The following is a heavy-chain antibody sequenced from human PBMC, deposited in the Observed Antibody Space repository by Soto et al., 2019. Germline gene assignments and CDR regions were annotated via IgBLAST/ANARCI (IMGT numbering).Heavy chain of an antibody. D-gene: IGHD1-20*01. V-gene: IGHV1-2*02. Sequence: ASVKVSCKSSGYTFTDFYIHWVRQAPGQGLEWVGWINPKNGGINYAQKFQGRVTMTRDTSVNTSYMDLKRLNFDDSAIYYCVRGQSVLYLDLWGRGTQVTVSS. CDR2: INPKNGGI. CDR1: GYTFTDFY. J-gene: IGHJ1*01. CDR3: VRGQSVLYLDL.